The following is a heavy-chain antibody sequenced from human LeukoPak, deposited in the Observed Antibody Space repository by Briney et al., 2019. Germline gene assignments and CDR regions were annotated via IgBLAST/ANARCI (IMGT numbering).Heavy chain of an antibody. CDR3: ARGSFSRWTTQSYFDY. J-gene: IGHJ4*02. V-gene: IGHV1-18*01. D-gene: IGHD2-15*01. CDR2: ISAYNGNT. Sequence: ASVKVSCKASGYTFTSYGISWVRQAPGQGLEWMGWISAYNGNTNYAQKLQGRVTMTTDTSTSTAYMELRSLRSDDTAVYYCARGSFSRWTTQSYFDYWGQGTLVTVSS. CDR1: GYTFTSYG.